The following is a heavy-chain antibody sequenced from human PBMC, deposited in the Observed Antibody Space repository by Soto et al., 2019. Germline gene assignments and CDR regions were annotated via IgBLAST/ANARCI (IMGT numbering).Heavy chain of an antibody. D-gene: IGHD4-17*01. CDR3: ARGGLDDYGDYGAFDI. CDR1: GDTFPSYG. V-gene: IGHV1-18*01. Sequence: ASVKVSCNASGDTFPSYGISWVRQAPGQGLEWMGWISAYNGNTNYAQKLQGRVTITADKSTSTAYMELSSLRSEDTAVYYCARGGLDDYGDYGAFDIWGQGTMVTVSS. CDR2: ISAYNGNT. J-gene: IGHJ3*02.